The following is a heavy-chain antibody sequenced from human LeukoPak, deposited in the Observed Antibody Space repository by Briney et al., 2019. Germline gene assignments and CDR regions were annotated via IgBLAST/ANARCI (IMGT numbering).Heavy chain of an antibody. V-gene: IGHV3-30*02. D-gene: IGHD3-10*01. J-gene: IGHJ4*02. CDR3: AKLPIFGELLSGFDY. Sequence: GGSLRLSCAASGFTFSSYGMHWVRQAPGKGLEWVAVIWYDGSNKYYADSVKGRFTISRDNSKNTLYLQMNSLRAEDTAVYYCAKLPIFGELLSGFDYWGQGTLVTVSS. CDR1: GFTFSSYG. CDR2: IWYDGSNK.